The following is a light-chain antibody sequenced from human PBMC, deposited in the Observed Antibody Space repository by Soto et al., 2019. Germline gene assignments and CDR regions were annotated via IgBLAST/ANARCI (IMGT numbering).Light chain of an antibody. Sequence: QSVLTQPPSVSGAPGQRVTISCTGSSSNIGAGYDVHWYQQRPGTAPKLLISGNSNRPSGVPDRFSGSTSGTSASLAITGLQAEDEGDYYCQSYDSTRSARYVFGTGTKLTVL. CDR1: SSNIGAGYD. CDR3: QSYDSTRSARYV. V-gene: IGLV1-40*01. J-gene: IGLJ1*01. CDR2: GNS.